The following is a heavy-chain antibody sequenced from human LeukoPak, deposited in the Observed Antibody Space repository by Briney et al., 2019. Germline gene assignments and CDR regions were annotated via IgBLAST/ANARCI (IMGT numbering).Heavy chain of an antibody. CDR1: GFTFSNYW. CDR2: IKQDGSEK. Sequence: GGSLRLSCAASGFTFSNYWMSWVRQAPGKGLEWLANIKQDGSEKYYVDSVKGRFTISRDNAKNSLYLQMNSLRAEDTAVYYCARAPEGYTVVTIFDFWAREPWSPSPQ. D-gene: IGHD4-23*01. CDR3: ARAPEGYTVVTIFDF. V-gene: IGHV3-7*05. J-gene: IGHJ4*02.